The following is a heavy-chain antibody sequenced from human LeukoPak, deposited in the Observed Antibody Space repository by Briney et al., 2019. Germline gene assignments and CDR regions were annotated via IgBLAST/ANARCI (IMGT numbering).Heavy chain of an antibody. CDR3: ARVAAATTNPRFDF. V-gene: IGHV4-31*03. J-gene: IGHJ4*02. CDR1: GDSISSGAYY. CDR2: IGYTGDT. Sequence: SETLSLTCTVSGDSISSGAYYWSWVRQLPEKGLDWIGYIGYTGDTYYNPSLRSRTTISKDTSKTQFSLRLDSLTAADTAVYYCARVAAATTNPRFDFWGQGTLVTVSS. D-gene: IGHD1-1*01.